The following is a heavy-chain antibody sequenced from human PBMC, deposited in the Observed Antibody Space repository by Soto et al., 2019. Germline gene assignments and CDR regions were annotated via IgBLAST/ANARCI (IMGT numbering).Heavy chain of an antibody. V-gene: IGHV1-69*01. J-gene: IGHJ4*02. CDR2: IIPIFGTA. Sequence: QVQLGQSGAEVKKPGSWVKVSCKASGGTFSSYAISWLRQAPGQGLEWMGGIIPIFGTANYAQKFQGRVTITADESTSTAYMELSSLRSEDTSVYYCARGESAAVAGPFDYWGQGTLVTVSS. D-gene: IGHD6-19*01. CDR1: GGTFSSYA. CDR3: ARGESAAVAGPFDY.